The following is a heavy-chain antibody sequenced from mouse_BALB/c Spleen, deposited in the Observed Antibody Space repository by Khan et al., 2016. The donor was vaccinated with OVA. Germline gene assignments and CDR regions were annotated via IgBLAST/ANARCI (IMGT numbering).Heavy chain of an antibody. CDR1: GFSLTNYG. CDR3: SRNYDYDEGLTY. V-gene: IGHV2-2*02. J-gene: IGHJ3*01. Sequence: VELVESGPGLVQPSQSLSITCTVSGFSLTNYGVHWVRQSPGKGLEWLGLIWSGGSTEYNAAFISRLSISKDNSKSQVFFKMNSLQANDTAIYYCSRNYDYDEGLTYWGQGTLVTVSA. D-gene: IGHD2-4*01. CDR2: IWSGGST.